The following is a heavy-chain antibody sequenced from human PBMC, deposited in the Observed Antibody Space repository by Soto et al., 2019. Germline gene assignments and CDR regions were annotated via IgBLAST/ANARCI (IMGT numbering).Heavy chain of an antibody. V-gene: IGHV4-34*01. D-gene: IGHD2-2*01. CDR1: GGSFSGYY. J-gene: IGHJ4*02. CDR3: ARGYARNFDY. Sequence: SDTLSLTCAVYGGSFSGYYWSWIRQPPGKGLEWIGEVNHSGSTNYNPSLKSRVTISVDTSKNQFSLKLSSVTAADTAVYYCARGYARNFDYWGQGTLLTVSS. CDR2: VNHSGST.